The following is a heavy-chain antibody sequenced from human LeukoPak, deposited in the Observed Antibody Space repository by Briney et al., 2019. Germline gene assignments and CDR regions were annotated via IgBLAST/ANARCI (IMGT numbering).Heavy chain of an antibody. V-gene: IGHV1-69*04. CDR1: GGTFSSYA. D-gene: IGHD6-13*01. Sequence: SVKVSCKASGGTFSSYAISWVRQAPGQGLEWMGRIIPILGIANYAQKLQGRVTMTTDTSTSTAYMELRSLRSDDTAVYYCARERGSSWPYYYYYYGMDVWGQGTTVTVSS. CDR2: IIPILGIA. CDR3: ARERGSSWPYYYYYYGMDV. J-gene: IGHJ6*02.